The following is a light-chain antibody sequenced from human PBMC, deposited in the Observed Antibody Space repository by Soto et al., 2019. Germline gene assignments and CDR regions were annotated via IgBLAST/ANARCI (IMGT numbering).Light chain of an antibody. V-gene: IGKV3-15*01. J-gene: IGKJ1*01. CDR2: GAS. Sequence: EIVITQSPATLSVSPGESATLSCRASQSVASHLAWYRQKPGQAPRLLIFGASVRETGIPARFSGSGSGTDFTLTISCLQSEDFATYYCQQYYSYTQTFGQGTKVDIK. CDR3: QQYYSYTQT. CDR1: QSVASH.